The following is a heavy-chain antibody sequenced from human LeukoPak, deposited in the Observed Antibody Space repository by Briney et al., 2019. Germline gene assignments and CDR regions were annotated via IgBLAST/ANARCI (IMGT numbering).Heavy chain of an antibody. CDR2: INPNSGGT. CDR3: ARDMSRDNWFHP. J-gene: IGHJ5*02. V-gene: IGHV1-2*02. Sequence: ASVKVSCKASEYTFTGYYIHWVRQAPGQGLEWMGWINPNSGGTNYAQKFQGRVTMTRDTSISTAYMELSTLTSDDTAVYYCARDMSRDNWFHPWGQGTLVTVSS. CDR1: EYTFTGYY. D-gene: IGHD3-16*01.